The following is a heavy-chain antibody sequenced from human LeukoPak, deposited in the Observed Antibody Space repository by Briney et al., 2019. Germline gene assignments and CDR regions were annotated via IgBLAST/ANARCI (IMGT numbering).Heavy chain of an antibody. V-gene: IGHV3-48*04. CDR1: GFVFSDYS. Sequence: QPGGSLRLSCAASGFVFSDYSMNCVRQAPGKGLEWVSNIRGSGSGSGSGMYYADSVKGRFTISRDNAKNSLYLQMSSQRAEDTAFYYCARDNNWGFDFWGQGALVTVSS. J-gene: IGHJ4*02. D-gene: IGHD7-27*01. CDR2: IRGSGSGSGSGM. CDR3: ARDNNWGFDF.